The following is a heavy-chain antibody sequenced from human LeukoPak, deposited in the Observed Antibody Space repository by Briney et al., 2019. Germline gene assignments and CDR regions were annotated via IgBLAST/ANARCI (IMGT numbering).Heavy chain of an antibody. CDR3: ARAPPGGYDTLRYAFDI. CDR2: IFYSGTT. Sequence: SETLSLTCTVSGGSITYYYWSWIRQTPGKGLEWIGHIFYSGTTNYNPSLKSRVTNYNPSLKSRVTISVDTSKDQFSLKLSSVTAADTAVYNWARAPPGGYDTLRYAFDIWAKGKMVTVS. V-gene: IGHV4-59*01. J-gene: IGHJ3*02. CDR1: GGSITYYY. D-gene: IGHD3-10*01.